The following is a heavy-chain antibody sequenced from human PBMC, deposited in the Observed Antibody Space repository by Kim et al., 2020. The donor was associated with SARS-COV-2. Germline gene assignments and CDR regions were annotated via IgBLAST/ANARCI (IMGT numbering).Heavy chain of an antibody. V-gene: IGHV3-30*18. CDR3: AKDPGSGYSAFDI. Sequence: GGSLRLSCAASGFTFSSYGMHWVRQAPGKGLEWVAVISYDGSNKYYADSVKGRFTISRDNSKNTLYLQMNSLRAEDTAVYYCAKDPGSGYSAFDIWGQGTMVTVSS. CDR2: ISYDGSNK. J-gene: IGHJ3*02. CDR1: GFTFSSYG. D-gene: IGHD3-22*01.